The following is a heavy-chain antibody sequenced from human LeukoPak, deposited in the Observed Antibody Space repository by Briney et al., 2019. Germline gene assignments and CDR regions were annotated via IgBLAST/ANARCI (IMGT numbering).Heavy chain of an antibody. J-gene: IGHJ6*03. D-gene: IGHD2-2*01. CDR2: MNPNSGNT. CDR3: ARGVYCSSTSCSGYYYYYMDV. Sequence: ASVKVSGKASGYTFTSYDINWVRQATGQGLEWMGWMNPNSGNTGYAQKFQGRVTITRNTSISTAYMELSSLRSEDTAVYYCARGVYCSSTSCSGYYYYYMDVWGKGTTVTVSS. CDR1: GYTFTSYD. V-gene: IGHV1-8*03.